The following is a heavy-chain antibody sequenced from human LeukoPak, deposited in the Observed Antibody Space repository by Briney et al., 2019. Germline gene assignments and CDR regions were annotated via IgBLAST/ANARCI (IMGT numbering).Heavy chain of an antibody. Sequence: SVKVSCKASGGTFSSYAISRVRQAPGQGLEWMGGIIPIFGTANYAQKFQGRVTITADESTSTAYMELSSLRSEDTAVYYCANTGYSYGYYFDYWGQGTLVTVSS. CDR3: ANTGYSYGYYFDY. D-gene: IGHD5-18*01. CDR2: IIPIFGTA. J-gene: IGHJ4*02. V-gene: IGHV1-69*01. CDR1: GGTFSSYA.